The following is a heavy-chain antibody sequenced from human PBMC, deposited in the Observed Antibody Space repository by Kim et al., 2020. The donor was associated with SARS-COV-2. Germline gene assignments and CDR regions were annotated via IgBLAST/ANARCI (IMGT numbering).Heavy chain of an antibody. CDR3: AKPGGSNDFDY. J-gene: IGHJ4*02. Sequence: TYYADSVNGRFTISRDNSKNTLYLQMNSMRAEDTAVYYCAKPGGSNDFDYWGQGTLVTVSS. D-gene: IGHD3-16*01. V-gene: IGHV3-23*01. CDR2: T.